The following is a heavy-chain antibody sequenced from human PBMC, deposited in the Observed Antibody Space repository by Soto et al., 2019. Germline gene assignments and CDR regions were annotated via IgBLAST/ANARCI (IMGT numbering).Heavy chain of an antibody. D-gene: IGHD3-3*01. CDR1: GYSFTGYY. CDR3: ALLPGLDQYYSGMDV. CDR2: INPNSGGT. J-gene: IGHJ6*02. V-gene: IGHV1-2*04. Sequence: GASVKVSCKASGYSFTGYYMHWVRQAPGQGLEWMGWINPNSGGTNYAQKFQGWVTMTRDTSISTAYMELSRLRSDDTAVYYCALLPGLDQYYSGMDVWGQGTTVTVSS.